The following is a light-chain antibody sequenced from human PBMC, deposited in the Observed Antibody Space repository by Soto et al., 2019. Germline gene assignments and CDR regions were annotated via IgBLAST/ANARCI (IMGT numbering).Light chain of an antibody. CDR3: SSYTSSSTQV. V-gene: IGLV2-14*01. CDR1: SSDVGGYNY. J-gene: IGLJ1*01. CDR2: EVS. Sequence: QSVLTQPPSASGSPGQSVTISCTGTSSDVGGYNYVSWYQQHPGKAPKLMIYEVSYRPSGVSNRFSGSKSGNTASLTISGLQAEDEADYYCSSYTSSSTQVFGTGTKVTVL.